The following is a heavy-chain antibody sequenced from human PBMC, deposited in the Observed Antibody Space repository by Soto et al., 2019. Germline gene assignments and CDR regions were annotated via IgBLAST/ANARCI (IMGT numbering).Heavy chain of an antibody. D-gene: IGHD6-19*01. CDR2: IYPGDSDT. CDR3: ARLVRRNGIAVSSHKYNWFDF. CDR1: GYSFTSYW. V-gene: IGHV5-51*01. Sequence: PEESLKISCKGSGYSFTSYWIGWVRQMPGKGLEWMGIIYPGDSDTRYSPSFQGQVTISADKSISTAYLQWSSLKASDTAMYYCARLVRRNGIAVSSHKYNWFDFWGQGTLVTV. J-gene: IGHJ5*01.